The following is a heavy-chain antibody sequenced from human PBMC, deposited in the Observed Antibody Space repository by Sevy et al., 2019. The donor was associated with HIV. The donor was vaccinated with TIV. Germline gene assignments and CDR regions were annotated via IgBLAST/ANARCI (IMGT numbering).Heavy chain of an antibody. CDR1: GFTFSSYA. CDR2: ISGSGGST. D-gene: IGHD7-27*01. J-gene: IGHJ6*03. V-gene: IGHV3-23*01. CDR3: AKAGLGMTNYYYYMDV. Sequence: GGSLRLSCAASGFTFSSYAMSWVRQAPGKGLEWVSAISGSGGSTYYAYSVKGRFTISRDNSKNTLYLQMNSLRAEDTAVYYCAKAGLGMTNYYYYMDVWGKGTTVTVSS.